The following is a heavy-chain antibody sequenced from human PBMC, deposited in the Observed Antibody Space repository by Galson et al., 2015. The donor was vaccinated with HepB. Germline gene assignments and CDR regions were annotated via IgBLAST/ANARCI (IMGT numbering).Heavy chain of an antibody. CDR2: IRSKAYGGTT. J-gene: IGHJ4*02. Sequence: SLRLSCAASGFTFGDYAMSWFRQAPGKGLEWVGFIRSKAYGGTTEYAASVKGRFTISRDDSKSIAYLQMNSLKTEDTAVYYCTREGGIAVAGTYFDYWGQGTLVTVSS. CDR1: GFTFGDYA. V-gene: IGHV3-49*03. D-gene: IGHD6-19*01. CDR3: TREGGIAVAGTYFDY.